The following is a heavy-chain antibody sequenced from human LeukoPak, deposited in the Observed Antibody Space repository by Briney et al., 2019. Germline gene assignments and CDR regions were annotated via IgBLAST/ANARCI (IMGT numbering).Heavy chain of an antibody. D-gene: IGHD2-15*01. V-gene: IGHV3-23*01. J-gene: IGHJ6*03. CDR2: ISGSGGST. Sequence: GGSLRLSCAASGFTFSSYAMSWVRQAPGKGLEWVSAISGSGGSTYYADSVKGRFTISRDNSKNTLYLQMNSLRAEDTAVYYCAKLGYCSGGSCYYMDVWGKGTTVTISS. CDR1: GFTFSSYA. CDR3: AKLGYCSGGSCYYMDV.